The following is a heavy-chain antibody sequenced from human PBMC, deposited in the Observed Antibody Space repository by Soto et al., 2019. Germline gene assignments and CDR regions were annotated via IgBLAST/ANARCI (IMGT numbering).Heavy chain of an antibody. D-gene: IGHD3-9*01. CDR2: ISWNSGSI. J-gene: IGHJ4*02. CDR3: AKAYYDILPGYVDY. Sequence: EVQLVESGGGLVQPGRSLRLSCAASGFTFDDYAMHWVRQAPGKGLEWVSGISWNSGSIGYADSVKGRFTISRDNAKNSLYLQMNSLRAEDTALYYCAKAYYDILPGYVDYWGQGTLVTVSS. V-gene: IGHV3-9*01. CDR1: GFTFDDYA.